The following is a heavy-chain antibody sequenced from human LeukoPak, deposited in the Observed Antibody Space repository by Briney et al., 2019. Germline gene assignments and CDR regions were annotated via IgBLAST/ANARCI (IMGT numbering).Heavy chain of an antibody. V-gene: IGHV3-21*01. CDR1: GFTFSSYT. J-gene: IGHJ3*02. CDR3: ARDSGSYNDAFDI. D-gene: IGHD1-26*01. CDR2: ISSSSSYI. Sequence: PGGSLRLSCAASGFTFSSYTMNWVRQAPGKGLEWVSPISSSSSYIYYADSVKGRFTISRDNAKNSLYLQMNSLRAEDTAVYYCARDSGSYNDAFDIWGQGTMVTVSS.